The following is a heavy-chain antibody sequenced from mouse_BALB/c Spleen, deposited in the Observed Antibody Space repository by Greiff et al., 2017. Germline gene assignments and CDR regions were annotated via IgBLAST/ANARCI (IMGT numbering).Heavy chain of an antibody. Sequence: VQLKESGPGLVAPSQSLSITCTVSGFSLTSYDISWIRQPPGKGLEWLGVIWTGGGTNYNSAFMSRLSISKDNSKSQVFLKMNSLQTDDTAIYYCVRSNYDYYAMDYWGQGTSVTVSS. D-gene: IGHD2-5*01. CDR1: GFSLTSYD. V-gene: IGHV2-9-2*01. J-gene: IGHJ4*01. CDR2: IWTGGGT. CDR3: VRSNYDYYAMDY.